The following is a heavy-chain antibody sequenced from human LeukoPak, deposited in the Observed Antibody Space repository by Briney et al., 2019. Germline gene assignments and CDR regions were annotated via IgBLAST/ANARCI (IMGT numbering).Heavy chain of an antibody. Sequence: GASVKVSCKTSGGTFSTYAITWVRQTPGQGLEWMGGIIPMFGTANYAQKFQDRVTITADTSTSTAYMELTSLRSEDTAMYYCARDIGRPEGGYYYMDVWGKGTTVIVSS. CDR2: IIPMFGTA. J-gene: IGHJ6*03. CDR3: ARDIGRPEGGYYYMDV. V-gene: IGHV1-69*06. D-gene: IGHD1-26*01. CDR1: GGTFSTYA.